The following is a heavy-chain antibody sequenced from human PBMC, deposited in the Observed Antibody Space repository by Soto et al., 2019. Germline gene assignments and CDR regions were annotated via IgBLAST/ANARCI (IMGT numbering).Heavy chain of an antibody. CDR2: INHSGST. V-gene: IGHV4-34*01. J-gene: IGHJ4*02. Sequence: SETLSLTCAVYGGSFSGYYWSWIRQPPGKGLEWIGEINHSGSTNYNPSLKSRVTISVDTSKNQFSLKLSSVTAADTAVYYCARGLGSSSSLPGEGLQVYYFDYWGRGTLVTVSS. CDR3: ARGLGSSSSLPGEGLQVYYFDY. CDR1: GGSFSGYY. D-gene: IGHD6-6*01.